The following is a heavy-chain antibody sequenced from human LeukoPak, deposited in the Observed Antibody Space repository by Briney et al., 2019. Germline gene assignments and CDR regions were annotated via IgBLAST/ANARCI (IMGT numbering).Heavy chain of an antibody. CDR3: ARDYSAVPGTGYYFDY. V-gene: IGHV3-7*01. Sequence: GGSLRLSCEVSGFTSSRYWTSWVRQAPGKGLEWVANINQDGSQKYYVDSVKGRFTISRDNAKNSLYLQMNSLRAEDTAVYYCARDYSAVPGTGYYFDYWGQGTLVTVSS. J-gene: IGHJ4*02. CDR1: GFTSSRYW. D-gene: IGHD6-13*01. CDR2: INQDGSQK.